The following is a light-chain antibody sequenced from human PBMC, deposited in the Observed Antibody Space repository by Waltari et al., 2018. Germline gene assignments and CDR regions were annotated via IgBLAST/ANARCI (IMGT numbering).Light chain of an antibody. V-gene: IGLV7-46*01. CDR3: LVSYSGVGPV. CDR1: PGAVPFGHY. CDR2: DTN. Sequence: QAVVTQESSLAVSPGGTVPLTCGSSPGAVPFGHYSSWFQQKPGQAPRTLIYDTNNKHSWTPARFSGSLLGGKAALTLSGAQPEDEAEYYCLVSYSGVGPVFGGGTKLTVL. J-gene: IGLJ3*02.